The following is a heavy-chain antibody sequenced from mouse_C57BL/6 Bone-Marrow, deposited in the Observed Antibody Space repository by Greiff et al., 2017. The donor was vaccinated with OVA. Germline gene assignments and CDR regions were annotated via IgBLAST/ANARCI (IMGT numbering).Heavy chain of an antibody. J-gene: IGHJ2*01. CDR1: GYTFTDYN. V-gene: IGHV1-18*01. CDR3: AKRVRRSYYFDY. Sequence: EVQLVESGPELVKPGASVKIPCKASGYTFTDYNMDWVKQSHGKSLEWIGDINPNNGGTIYNQKFKGKATLTVDKSSSTAYMELRSLTSEDTAVYYCAKRVRRSYYFDYWGQGTTLTVSS. D-gene: IGHD2-14*01. CDR2: INPNNGGT.